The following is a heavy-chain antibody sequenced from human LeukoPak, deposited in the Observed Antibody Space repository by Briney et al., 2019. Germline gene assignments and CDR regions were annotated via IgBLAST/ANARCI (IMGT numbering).Heavy chain of an antibody. V-gene: IGHV4-34*01. CDR3: ARRGWSIAARSFDY. D-gene: IGHD6-6*01. Sequence: SETLSLTCAVYGGSFSGYYWSWIRQPPGKGLEWIGEINHSGSTNYNPSLKSRVTISVDTSKNQFSLKLSSVTAADTAVYYCARRGWSIAARSFDYWGQGTLVTVSS. CDR2: INHSGST. CDR1: GGSFSGYY. J-gene: IGHJ4*02.